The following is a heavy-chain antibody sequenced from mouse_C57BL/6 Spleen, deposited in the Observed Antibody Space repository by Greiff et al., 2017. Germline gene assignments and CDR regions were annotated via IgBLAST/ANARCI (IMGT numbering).Heavy chain of an antibody. Sequence: QVQLQQSGPELVKPGASVKISCKASGYAFSSSWMNWVKQRPGKGLEWIGRIYPGDGDTNYNGKFKGKATLTADKSSSTAYMQLSSLTAEYSAVYFCAKRFDYWGQGTTLTVSS. V-gene: IGHV1-82*01. J-gene: IGHJ2*01. CDR3: AKRFDY. CDR1: GYAFSSSW. CDR2: IYPGDGDT.